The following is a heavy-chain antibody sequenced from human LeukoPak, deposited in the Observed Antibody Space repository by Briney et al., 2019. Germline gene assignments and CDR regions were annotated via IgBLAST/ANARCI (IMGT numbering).Heavy chain of an antibody. CDR1: GFSFSSYG. CDR3: AKGRGGDYSYGSYYFDQ. V-gene: IGHV3-30*18. CDR2: ISYDGSVK. J-gene: IGHJ4*02. D-gene: IGHD5-18*01. Sequence: GSLRLSCAASGFSFSSYGMHWVRQAPGKGLEWVAVISYDGSVKYYAASVKGRVTTSRDNPKNTLYLQMNSLGAEDTAVYYCAKGRGGDYSYGSYYFDQWGQGTLVTVSS.